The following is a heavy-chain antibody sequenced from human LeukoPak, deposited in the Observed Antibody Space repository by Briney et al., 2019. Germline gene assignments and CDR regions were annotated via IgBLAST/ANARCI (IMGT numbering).Heavy chain of an antibody. V-gene: IGHV3-30-3*01. CDR1: GFTFSSYA. CDR2: ISYDGSKK. D-gene: IGHD3-10*01. J-gene: IGHJ5*02. Sequence: PGRSLRLSCAASGFTFSSYAIHWVRQAPGKGLEWVAVISYDGSKKYYAGSVKGRFTISRDNSKNTVNLQMNSLRPEDTAVYYCARDSGGWFDPWGQGTLVTVSS. CDR3: ARDSGGWFDP.